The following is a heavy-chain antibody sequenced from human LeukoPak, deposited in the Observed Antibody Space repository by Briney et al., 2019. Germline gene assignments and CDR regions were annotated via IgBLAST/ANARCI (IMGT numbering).Heavy chain of an antibody. Sequence: GGSLRLSCAASGFTFSSYAMSWVRQAPGKGLEWVSAISGSGGSTYYADSVKGRFTISRDNSKNTLYLQMNSPRAEDTAVYYCAKDLFGYCSSTSCRSDAFDIWGQGTMVTVSS. V-gene: IGHV3-23*01. CDR1: GFTFSSYA. D-gene: IGHD2-2*01. J-gene: IGHJ3*02. CDR2: ISGSGGST. CDR3: AKDLFGYCSSTSCRSDAFDI.